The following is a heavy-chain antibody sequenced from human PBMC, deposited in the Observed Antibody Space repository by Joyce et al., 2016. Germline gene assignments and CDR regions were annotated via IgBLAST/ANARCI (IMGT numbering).Heavy chain of an antibody. V-gene: IGHV3-74*01. CDR3: ASDMTGYWDS. CDR2: IDPDATIT. D-gene: IGHD3-9*01. Sequence: EVQVVESGGALVQPGGSLRLSCAASGFTLSTYGVHWGRQTPGNGLVWVSRIDPDATITDYADSVKGRFTISRDNAKDTLYLQMHSLRAEDTAVYYCASDMTGYWDSWGQGTLVTASS. J-gene: IGHJ4*02. CDR1: GFTLSTYG.